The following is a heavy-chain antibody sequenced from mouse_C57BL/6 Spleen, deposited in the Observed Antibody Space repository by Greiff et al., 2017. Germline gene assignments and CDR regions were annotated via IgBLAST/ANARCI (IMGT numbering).Heavy chain of an antibody. CDR1: GYTFTSYW. Sequence: QVQLQQPGAELVMPGASVKLSCKASGYTFTSYWMPWVKQRPGQGLEWIGEIDPSDSYPNYNQKFKGKSTLTVDKSSSTAYMQLSSLTSEDSAVSSCARCYGSSPAWVAYWGQGTLVTVSA. CDR3: ARCYGSSPAWVAY. D-gene: IGHD1-1*01. J-gene: IGHJ3*01. V-gene: IGHV1-69*01. CDR2: IDPSDSYP.